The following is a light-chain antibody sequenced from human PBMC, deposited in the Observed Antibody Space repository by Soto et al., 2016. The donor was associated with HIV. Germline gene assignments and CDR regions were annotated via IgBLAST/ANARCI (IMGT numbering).Light chain of an antibody. CDR2: AAS. V-gene: IGKV1-39*01. CDR3: QQSDLLSLT. J-gene: IGKJ4*01. CDR1: QMINSY. Sequence: DIQMTQSPSSLSASVGDTVTITCRASQMINSYLNWYQQKPGKAPRLLISAASSLQVGVPSRFSGSGSGTDFTLTISSLQPEDFASYYCQQSDLLSLTFGGGPRWTSN.